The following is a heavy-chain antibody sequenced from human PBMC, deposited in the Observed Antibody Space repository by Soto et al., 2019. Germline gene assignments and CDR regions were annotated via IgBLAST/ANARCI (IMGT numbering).Heavy chain of an antibody. J-gene: IGHJ3*02. CDR2: IYPGDSDT. CDR3: ARHSPTYYYGSSGVAGAFDI. V-gene: IGHV5-51*01. Sequence: PGAAQKISCVGSGYSSTSYWIGWVRPMPGKGLEWVGIIYPGDSDTRDSPSFDGQVMISADKSISTAYLQWRSLKASVTAMYFCARHSPTYYYGSSGVAGAFDIWGQGTMVTVSS. CDR1: GYSSTSYW. D-gene: IGHD3-22*01.